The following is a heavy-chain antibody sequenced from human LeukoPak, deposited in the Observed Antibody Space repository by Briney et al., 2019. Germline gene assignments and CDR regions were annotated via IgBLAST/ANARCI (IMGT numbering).Heavy chain of an antibody. CDR3: ARDLGVCSGGTCYPVYDY. J-gene: IGHJ4*02. CDR1: GIIVSRYW. Sequence: GGCLRLSCAASGIIVSRYWMTWVRQAPGKGLEWVADIKEDGSEKHYVDCVKGRFTISRDNAENSLYLQMNSLRAEDTAIYYCARDLGVCSGGTCYPVYDYWGQGIPVTVSS. V-gene: IGHV3-7*01. D-gene: IGHD2-15*01. CDR2: IKEDGSEK.